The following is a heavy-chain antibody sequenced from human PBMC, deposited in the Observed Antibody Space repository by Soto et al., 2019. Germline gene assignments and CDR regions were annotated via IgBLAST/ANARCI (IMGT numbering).Heavy chain of an antibody. CDR1: GGSISSYY. CDR2: IYYSGST. Sequence: SETLSLTCTVSGGSISSYYWSWIRQPPGKGLEWIGYIYYSGSTNYNPSLKSRVTISVDTSKNQFSLKLRSVTAADTAVYYCASPYYDILAGRTYDAFDIWGQGTMVTGSS. V-gene: IGHV4-59*01. CDR3: ASPYYDILAGRTYDAFDI. D-gene: IGHD3-9*01. J-gene: IGHJ3*02.